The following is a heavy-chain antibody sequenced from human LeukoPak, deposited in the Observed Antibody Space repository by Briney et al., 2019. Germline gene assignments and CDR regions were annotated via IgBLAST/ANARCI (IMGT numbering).Heavy chain of an antibody. V-gene: IGHV4-59*01. D-gene: IGHD2-15*01. J-gene: IGHJ4*02. CDR1: TDSRNTYY. Sequence: SETLSLTCSVSTDSRNTYYWSWLRQSPGKGLEWIGHIYHSGSTDYKPSFKSRVTISIDMSRKEFSLKLTSVTVADTAMYYCVRLRWELLAPYFDHWGQGAFVIVSS. CDR2: IYHSGST. CDR3: VRLRWELLAPYFDH.